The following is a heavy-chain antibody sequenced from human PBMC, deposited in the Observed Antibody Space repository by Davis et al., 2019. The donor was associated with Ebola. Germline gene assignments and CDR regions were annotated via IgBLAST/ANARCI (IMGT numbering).Heavy chain of an antibody. V-gene: IGHV3-23*01. CDR1: GFNFKDYV. CDR2: IRAGGGTT. CDR3: ATRGYSSGWPDY. D-gene: IGHD6-19*01. Sequence: GGSLRLSCAASGFNFKDYVMSWVRQAPGKGLEWVSGIRAGGGTTYYADSVKGRFTISRDNSKNTLYLQVNSLRVEDTAVYYCATRGYSSGWPDYWGRGTLVIVSS. J-gene: IGHJ4*02.